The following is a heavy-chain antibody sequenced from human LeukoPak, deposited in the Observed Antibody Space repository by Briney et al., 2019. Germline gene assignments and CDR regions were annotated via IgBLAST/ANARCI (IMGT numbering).Heavy chain of an antibody. D-gene: IGHD6-19*01. CDR2: ISGSGGST. CDR3: AKNVKSSGWYSDY. Sequence: GGSLRLSCAASGFTFNNFAMSWVRQAPGKGLEWVSAISGSGGSTYNAASVKGRFTISRDNSKNTLYLQMNSLRAEDTAVYYCAKNVKSSGWYSDYWGQGTLVTVSS. V-gene: IGHV3-23*01. J-gene: IGHJ4*02. CDR1: GFTFNNFA.